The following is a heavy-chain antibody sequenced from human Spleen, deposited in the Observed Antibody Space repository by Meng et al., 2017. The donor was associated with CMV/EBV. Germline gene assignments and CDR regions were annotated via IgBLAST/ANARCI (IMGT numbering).Heavy chain of an antibody. V-gene: IGHV3-21*01. CDR1: GFTFSRDS. CDR2: ISSSRSYI. CDR3: AKDRGSGSYSGFAPTYYYYYGMDV. D-gene: IGHD1-26*01. J-gene: IGHJ6*02. Sequence: GGSLTMSCASSGFTFSRDSMNWVLQATGKGLTWVSAISSSRSYIYYADSVKGRFTISRDNAKNSLYLQMNSLRAEDTAVYYCAKDRGSGSYSGFAPTYYYYYGMDVWGQGTTVTVSS.